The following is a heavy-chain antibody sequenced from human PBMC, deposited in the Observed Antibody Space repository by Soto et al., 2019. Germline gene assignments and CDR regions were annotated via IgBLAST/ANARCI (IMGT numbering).Heavy chain of an antibody. CDR2: IYYGGST. V-gene: IGHV4-61*01. J-gene: IGHJ6*02. CDR1: GGSVSSGSYY. CDR3: ARDAYGMDV. Sequence: ASETLSLTCTVSGGSVSSGSYYWSWIRQPPGKGLEWIGYIYYGGSTNYNPSLKSRVTISVDTSKNQFSLKLSSVTAADTAVYYCARDAYGMDVWGQGTTVTVSS.